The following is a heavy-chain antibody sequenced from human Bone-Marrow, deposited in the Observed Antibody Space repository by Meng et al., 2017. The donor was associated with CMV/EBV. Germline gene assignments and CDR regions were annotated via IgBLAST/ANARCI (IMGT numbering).Heavy chain of an antibody. Sequence: SLSTSGVGGGWIRQPPGKALEWLALIYWNDDKRYRPSLKSRLTITKDTSKNQVVLTMTNMDPVDTATYYCAHTYYDFWSGYSGYFDLWGRGTLVTVSS. CDR2: IYWNDDK. D-gene: IGHD3-3*01. CDR3: AHTYYDFWSGYSGYFDL. J-gene: IGHJ2*01. V-gene: IGHV2-5*01. CDR1: SLSTSGVG.